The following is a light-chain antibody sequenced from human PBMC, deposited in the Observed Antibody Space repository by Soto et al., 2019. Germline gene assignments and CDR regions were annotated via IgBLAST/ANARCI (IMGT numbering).Light chain of an antibody. J-gene: IGKJ4*01. CDR3: MQTLQLPLT. V-gene: IGKV2-28*01. Sequence: DIVMTQSPLSLPVTPGEPASISCRSSQSLLHSNGYNYLDWYLQKPGQSPQLLIYLGSNRASGVPDRFSGSGSGTHFTLKISRVEAEDVGVYYCMQTLQLPLTFGGGTKVDI. CDR1: QSLLHSNGYNY. CDR2: LGS.